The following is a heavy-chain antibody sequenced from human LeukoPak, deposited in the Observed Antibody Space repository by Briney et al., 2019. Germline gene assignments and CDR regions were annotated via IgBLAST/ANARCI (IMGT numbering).Heavy chain of an antibody. CDR2: ISSSGITI. D-gene: IGHD3-3*01. CDR1: GFTFSSYA. CDR3: ARVDFLEFYYMDV. J-gene: IGHJ6*03. Sequence: GGSLRLSCAASGFTFSSYAMSWVRQAPGKGLEWVSYISSSGITIYYADSVKGRFTISRDNAKNSLYLQMNSLRAEDTAVYYCARVDFLEFYYMDVWGKGTTVTVSS. V-gene: IGHV3-48*04.